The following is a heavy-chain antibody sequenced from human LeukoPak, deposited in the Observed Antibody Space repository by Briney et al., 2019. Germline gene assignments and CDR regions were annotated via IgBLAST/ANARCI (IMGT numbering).Heavy chain of an antibody. CDR1: GFSFSSHA. J-gene: IGHJ3*01. CDR2: ISSGGGTT. D-gene: IGHD2-8*01. Sequence: GGSLRLSCAASGFSFSSHAMSWVRQAPGKGPQWVSTISSGGGTTYYGDSVKGRFTISRDNSKNTLYLQMNSLRVDDTAIYYCANRGTKWLPPPTDAFDVWGQGTMVTVSS. CDR3: ANRGTKWLPPPTDAFDV. V-gene: IGHV3-23*01.